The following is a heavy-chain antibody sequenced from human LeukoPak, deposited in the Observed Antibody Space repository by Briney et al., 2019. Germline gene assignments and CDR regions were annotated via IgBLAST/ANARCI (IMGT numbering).Heavy chain of an antibody. CDR3: ARPRAFSYGQMYYFDY. V-gene: IGHV1-2*02. Sequence: GASVKVSCKASGYTFTSYYIHWVRQAPGQGLEWMGWIDPKTGGTNFAQKFQGRVTMTRDTSITTAYMELSRLRFDDTAVYYCARPRAFSYGQMYYFDYWGQGALVTVSS. CDR2: IDPKTGGT. J-gene: IGHJ4*02. CDR1: GYTFTSYY. D-gene: IGHD5-18*01.